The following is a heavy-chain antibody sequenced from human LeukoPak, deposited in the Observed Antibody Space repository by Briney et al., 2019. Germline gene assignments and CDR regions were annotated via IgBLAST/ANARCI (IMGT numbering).Heavy chain of an antibody. D-gene: IGHD2-15*01. J-gene: IGHJ4*02. V-gene: IGHV4-39*01. CDR2: IYYSGST. CDR3: ARRNVVVVALFDY. Sequence: SETLSLTCTVSGGSISSSSYYWGWIRQPPGKGLEWIGSIYYSGSTYCNPSLKSRVTISVDTSKNQFSLKLSSVTAADTAVYYCARRNVVVVALFDYWGQGTLVTVSS. CDR1: GGSISSSSYY.